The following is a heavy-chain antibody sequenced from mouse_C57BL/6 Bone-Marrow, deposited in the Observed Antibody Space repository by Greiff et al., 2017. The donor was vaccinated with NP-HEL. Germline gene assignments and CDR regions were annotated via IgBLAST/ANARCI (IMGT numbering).Heavy chain of an antibody. D-gene: IGHD2-4*01. CDR1: GYTFTDYN. CDR3: ARFDYDYAMDY. V-gene: IGHV1-18*01. Sequence: EVMLVESGPELVKPGASVKIPCKASGYTFTDYNMDWVKQSHGKSLEWIGDINPNNGGTIYNQKFKGKATLTVDKSSSTAYMELRSLTSEDTAVYYCARFDYDYAMDYWGQGTSVTVSS. J-gene: IGHJ4*01. CDR2: INPNNGGT.